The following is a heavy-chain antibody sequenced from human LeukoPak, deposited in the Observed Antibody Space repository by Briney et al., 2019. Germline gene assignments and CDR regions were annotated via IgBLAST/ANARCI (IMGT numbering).Heavy chain of an antibody. CDR2: VNLQGST. J-gene: IGHJ4*02. V-gene: IGHV4-4*02. Sequence: SGTLSLTCGVSGGSITNTNYWTWVRQPPGKGLEWIGEVNLQGSTNYNPSLMGRVAIAVDTSENHISLQLTSVTAADTAVYYCARRLPYYYDSSGYFDYWGQGTLVTVSS. D-gene: IGHD3-22*01. CDR1: GGSITNTNY. CDR3: ARRLPYYYDSSGYFDY.